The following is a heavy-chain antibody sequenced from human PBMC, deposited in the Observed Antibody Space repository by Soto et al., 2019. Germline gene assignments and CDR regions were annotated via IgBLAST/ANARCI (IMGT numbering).Heavy chain of an antibody. Sequence: GRSLRLSCAASGFIFSYYAMTWVRQAPGKGLEWVSSISVGADSTKYAGSVKGRVTITRDNSKSTLYLQMDSLRADDPAVYYCARDGDDSRPPHAFDIWGQGTMVTVSS. CDR2: ISVGADST. D-gene: IGHD3-22*01. J-gene: IGHJ3*02. CDR1: GFIFSYYA. CDR3: ARDGDDSRPPHAFDI. V-gene: IGHV3-23*01.